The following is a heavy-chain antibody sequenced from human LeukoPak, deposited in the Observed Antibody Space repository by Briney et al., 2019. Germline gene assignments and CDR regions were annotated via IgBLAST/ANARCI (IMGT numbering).Heavy chain of an antibody. V-gene: IGHV1-2*02. CDR3: ARGLSGYGY. J-gene: IGHJ4*02. CDR1: GYTFTGYY. D-gene: IGHD3-22*01. CDR2: VNPNSGDT. Sequence: ASVKVSCKASGYTFTGYYLHWVRQAPGQGLEWMGCVNPNSGDTNYAQKFQGSVTMTRDTSISTVYMELSRLRSDDTAVYYCARGLSGYGYWGQGTLVTVSS.